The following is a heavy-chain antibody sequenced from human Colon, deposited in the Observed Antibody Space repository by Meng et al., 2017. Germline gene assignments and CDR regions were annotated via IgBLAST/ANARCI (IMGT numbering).Heavy chain of an antibody. V-gene: IGHV3-21*01. CDR2: ITSSSNYI. Sequence: EVQLVESGGGLVKPGESLRVSCEVSGFTFSRYAINWIRQGPGEGLEWVASITSSSNYIHYSDSVKGRFTVSRDNARNSSYLQMNSLRAEDTVIYYCARVGKERPFDYWGQGTLVTVSS. J-gene: IGHJ4*02. CDR3: ARVGKERPFDY. CDR1: GFTFSRYA. D-gene: IGHD6-25*01.